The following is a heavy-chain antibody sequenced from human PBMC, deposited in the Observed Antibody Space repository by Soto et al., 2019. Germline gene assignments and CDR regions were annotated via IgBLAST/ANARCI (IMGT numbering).Heavy chain of an antibody. CDR2: ISSSSTTI. V-gene: IGHV3-48*02. CDR3: ARGFMKDNYGMDV. CDR1: GFTFSSYS. D-gene: IGHD2-15*01. Sequence: PGGSLRLSCAASGFTFSSYSMNWVRQAPGKGLEWVSYISSSSTTIYYADSVKGRFTVSRDNAKNSLYLQMNSLRDEDTAVYYCARGFMKDNYGMDVWGQGTTVTVSS. J-gene: IGHJ6*02.